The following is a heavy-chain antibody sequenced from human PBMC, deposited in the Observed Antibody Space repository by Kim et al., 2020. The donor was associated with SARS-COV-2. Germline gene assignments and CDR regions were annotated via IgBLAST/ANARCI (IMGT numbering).Heavy chain of an antibody. D-gene: IGHD2-15*01. CDR2: IYYSGST. CDR3: ARDVYCSGGSCYSGWFDP. J-gene: IGHJ5*02. V-gene: IGHV4-31*03. CDR1: GGSISSGGYY. Sequence: SETLSRTCTVSGGSISSGGYYWSWIRQHPGKGLEWIGYIYYSGSTYYNPSLKSRVTISVDTSKNQFSLKLSSVTAADTAVYYCARDVYCSGGSCYSGWFDPWGQGTLVTVSS.